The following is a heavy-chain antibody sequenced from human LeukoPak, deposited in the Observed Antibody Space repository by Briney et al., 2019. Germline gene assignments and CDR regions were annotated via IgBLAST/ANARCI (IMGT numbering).Heavy chain of an antibody. CDR2: ISSGRSVM. CDR3: AGGVYGYNAFDY. D-gene: IGHD5/OR15-5a*01. CDR1: GFTFSVYG. J-gene: IGHJ4*02. V-gene: IGHV3-48*02. Sequence: GGSLRLSCAAPGFTFSVYGMSWVRQAPGKGLEWVSHISSGRSVMNYADSVKGRFTISRDNGKNSVYLQMNSLRDEDTAVYYCAGGVYGYNAFDYWGQGTLVSVSS.